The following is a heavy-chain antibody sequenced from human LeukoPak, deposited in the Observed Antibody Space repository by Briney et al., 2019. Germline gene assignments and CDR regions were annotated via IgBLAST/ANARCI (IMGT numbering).Heavy chain of an antibody. Sequence: ASVKVSCKASGYTFTGYYMHWVRQAPGQGLEWMGWINPNSGGTNYARKFQGRVTMTRDTSISTAYMELSRLRSDDTAVYYCARGFPMDTAMVPYYFDYWGRGTLVTVSS. D-gene: IGHD5-18*01. CDR2: INPNSGGT. CDR3: ARGFPMDTAMVPYYFDY. J-gene: IGHJ4*02. V-gene: IGHV1-2*02. CDR1: GYTFTGYY.